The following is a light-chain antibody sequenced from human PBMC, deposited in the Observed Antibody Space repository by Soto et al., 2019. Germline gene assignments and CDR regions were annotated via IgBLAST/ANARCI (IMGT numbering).Light chain of an antibody. Sequence: EIVLTQSPATLSLSPGERSTLSFMSSQSVNSYLAWYQHKPGQAPRLLIYDASNRATGVPARFSGSGSGTDFTLTISSLEPEDFGVYYCHQRTNWPLGTFGGGTKVDI. J-gene: IGKJ4*01. V-gene: IGKV3-11*01. CDR3: HQRTNWPLGT. CDR1: QSVNSY. CDR2: DAS.